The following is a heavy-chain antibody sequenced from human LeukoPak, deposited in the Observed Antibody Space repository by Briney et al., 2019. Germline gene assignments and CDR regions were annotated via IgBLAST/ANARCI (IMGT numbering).Heavy chain of an antibody. CDR2: IKQDGSEK. Sequence: GGSLRLSCAASGFTLSSYWMSWVRQAPGKGRAWVANIKQDGSEKDYVDSVKGRFTISRDNAKNSLYPQMNSLRAEDTAVYYCARGGSEQHHYYYYYGMDVWGQGTTVTVSS. V-gene: IGHV3-7*01. J-gene: IGHJ6*02. CDR1: GFTLSSYW. D-gene: IGHD1/OR15-1a*01. CDR3: ARGGSEQHHYYYYYGMDV.